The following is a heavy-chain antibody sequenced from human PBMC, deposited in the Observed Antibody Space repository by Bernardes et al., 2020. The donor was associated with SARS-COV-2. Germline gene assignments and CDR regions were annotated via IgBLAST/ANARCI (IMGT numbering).Heavy chain of an antibody. D-gene: IGHD5-12*01. V-gene: IGHV3-74*01. Sequence: GGSLRLSRGASGFNFRNYWMHWVRQVPGKGLVWVSRIHFDGSTTYYADSVKGRFTISRDNAKNMLFLQMNSLRVEDTAVYYCVRGTAGGYGIFDSWGQGTLVIVSS. J-gene: IGHJ4*02. CDR2: IHFDGSTT. CDR1: GFNFRNYW. CDR3: VRGTAGGYGIFDS.